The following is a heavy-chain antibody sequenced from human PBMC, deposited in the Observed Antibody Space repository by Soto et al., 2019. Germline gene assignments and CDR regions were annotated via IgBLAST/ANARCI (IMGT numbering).Heavy chain of an antibody. D-gene: IGHD3-3*01. J-gene: IGHJ4*02. CDR1: GHPLSYRY. CDR3: AGEVSYEPLSGHSHIFD. Sequence: QVPLVQSGAEVKQTGSSVKISCKTSGHPLSYRYLHWFRQAPGQAFEWMGRMRPLIGDTNNARKVHDRLTLTRDRPMTTAYMELRSLTSDDTTIYYCAGEVSYEPLSGHSHIFDCGQGTLFSVSS. CDR2: MRPLIGDT. V-gene: IGHV1-45*02.